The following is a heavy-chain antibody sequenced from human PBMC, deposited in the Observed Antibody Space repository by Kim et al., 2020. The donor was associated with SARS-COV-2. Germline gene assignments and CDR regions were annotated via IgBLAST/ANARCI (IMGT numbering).Heavy chain of an antibody. J-gene: IGHJ6*02. V-gene: IGHV4-61*02. D-gene: IGHD3-10*01. CDR3: ARDGRVESRNYYYGMDV. Sequence: SETLSLTCTVSGGSITSGSYYWSWIRQPAGKGLEWIGRIYTSGSTNYNPSLESRVTISVDTSKNQFSLKMSSATAADTAVYYCARDGRVESRNYYYGMDVWGQGTTVTVSS. CDR2: IYTSGST. CDR1: GGSITSGSYY.